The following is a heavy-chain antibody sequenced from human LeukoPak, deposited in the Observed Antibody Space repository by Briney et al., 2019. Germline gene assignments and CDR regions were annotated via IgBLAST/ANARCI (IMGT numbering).Heavy chain of an antibody. CDR1: GYSISSGYY. CDR2: IYHSGTT. V-gene: IGHV4-38-2*02. CDR3: ARFGGSYWGLDAFDI. D-gene: IGHD1-26*01. Sequence: SETLSLTCTVSGYSISSGYYWGWIRQPPGKGLEWIGSIYHSGTTYYNPSLKSRLTISVDTSRNQFSLRLSSVTAADTAVYYCARFGGSYWGLDAFDIWGQGTMVTVSS. J-gene: IGHJ3*02.